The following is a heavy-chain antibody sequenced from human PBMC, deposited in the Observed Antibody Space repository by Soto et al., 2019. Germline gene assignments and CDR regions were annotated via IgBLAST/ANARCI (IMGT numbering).Heavy chain of an antibody. V-gene: IGHV1-69*08. CDR3: ARDNYGDSFDY. Sequence: QVQLVQSGAEVKKPGSSVKVSCKASGGTFSSYTISWVRQAPGQGLEWMGRIIPILGIANYEQKFQGRVTITADKSTSTAYMELSSLRSEDTAVYYSARDNYGDSFDYWGQGTLVTVSS. CDR1: GGTFSSYT. CDR2: IIPILGIA. D-gene: IGHD4-17*01. J-gene: IGHJ4*02.